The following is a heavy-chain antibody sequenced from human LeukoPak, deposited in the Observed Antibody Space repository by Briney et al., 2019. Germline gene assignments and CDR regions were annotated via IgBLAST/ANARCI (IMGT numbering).Heavy chain of an antibody. CDR2: ISSSSSYI. D-gene: IGHD2-2*01. J-gene: IGHJ5*02. CDR1: GFTFSSYS. CDR3: ARDYYCSSTSCYANWFDP. V-gene: IGHV3-21*01. Sequence: PGGSLRLSCAASGFTFSSYSMNWVRQAPGKGLEWVSSISSSSSYIYYADSVKGRFTISRDNSKNTLYLQMNSLRAEDTAVYYCARDYYCSSTSCYANWFDPWGQGTLVTVSS.